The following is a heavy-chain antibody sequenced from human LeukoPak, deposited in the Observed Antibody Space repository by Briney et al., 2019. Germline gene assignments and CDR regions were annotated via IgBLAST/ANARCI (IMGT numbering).Heavy chain of an antibody. CDR2: ISGSDSST. CDR3: AEDRRVGCSTTTCYLFDS. J-gene: IGHJ4*02. CDR1: GFTFSSYA. Sequence: GGSLRLSCAASGFTFSSYAMSWVRQAPGKGLEWVSVISGSDSSTYYAGSVKGRFTISRDNSKNTLYLQMNSLRAEDTAIYYCAEDRRVGCSTTTCYLFDSWGQGTLVTVSS. V-gene: IGHV3-23*01. D-gene: IGHD2-2*01.